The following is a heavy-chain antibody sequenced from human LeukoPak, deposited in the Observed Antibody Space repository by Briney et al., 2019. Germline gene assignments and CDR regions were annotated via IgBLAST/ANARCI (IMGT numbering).Heavy chain of an antibody. CDR1: GFIFDTYA. D-gene: IGHD2-15*01. CDR2: ISYDGIKK. V-gene: IGHV3-30*03. J-gene: IGHJ2*01. CDR3: ARVLNWYFDL. Sequence: GGSLRLSCAASGFIFDTYAFHWVRQAPGKGLEWVAVISYDGIKKYYGDSVKGRVTISRDNAKNSLYLQMYSLRAEDTAVYYCARVLNWYFDLWGRGTLVTVSS.